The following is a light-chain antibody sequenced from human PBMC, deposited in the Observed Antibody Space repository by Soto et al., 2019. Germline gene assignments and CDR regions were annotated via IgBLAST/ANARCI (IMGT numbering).Light chain of an antibody. CDR1: QNINAL. V-gene: IGKV1-5*01. CDR3: QLYSLYSPWT. Sequence: DIHMTQSPSSLSVSVGDRVTITCRTSQNINALLAWYHQRPGQAPKLLIYDASTVQSGVPSRFSGSGSGTEFTLTISSLQPDASATYYCQLYSLYSPWTFGQGNKVEI. CDR2: DAS. J-gene: IGKJ1*01.